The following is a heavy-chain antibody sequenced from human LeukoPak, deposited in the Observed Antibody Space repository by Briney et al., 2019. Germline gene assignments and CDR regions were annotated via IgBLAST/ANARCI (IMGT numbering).Heavy chain of an antibody. CDR2: IYSGGST. D-gene: IGHD1-26*01. Sequence: GGSLRLSCAASGFTVSSNYMSWVRQALGKGLEWVSVIYSGGSTYYADSVKGRFTISKDNSKNTLYLQMTSLRAEDTAVYYCASPAGAPNPFDYWGQGTLVTVSS. J-gene: IGHJ4*02. CDR3: ASPAGAPNPFDY. CDR1: GFTVSSNY. V-gene: IGHV3-66*01.